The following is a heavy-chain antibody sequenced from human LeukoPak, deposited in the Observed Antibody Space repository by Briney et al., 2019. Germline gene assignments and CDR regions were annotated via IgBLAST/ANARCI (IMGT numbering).Heavy chain of an antibody. CDR2: ISAYKANT. CDR1: GYTFSNYG. D-gene: IGHD6-19*01. J-gene: IGHJ4*02. CDR3: AREVGSSGWYDSFDY. V-gene: IGHV1-18*01. Sequence: ASVKVSCKASGYTFSNYGISWVRQAPGQGLKWMGWISAYKANTHYAQKFQDRVTMTTDTPTSTAYMELRSLRADDTAVYYCAREVGSSGWYDSFDYWGQGTLVTVSS.